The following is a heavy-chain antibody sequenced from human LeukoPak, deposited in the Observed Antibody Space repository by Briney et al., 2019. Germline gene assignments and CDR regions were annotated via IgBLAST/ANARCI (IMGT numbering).Heavy chain of an antibody. V-gene: IGHV4-4*07. CDR1: GGSITSDY. CDR2: IYTSGSI. D-gene: IGHD6-13*01. J-gene: IGHJ4*02. Sequence: PSETLSLNCTVSGGSITSDYWNWIRQPAGKGLEWIGRIYTSGSINYNPSLRSRVTMSVDTSKNQFSLKLSSVTAADTAVYYCARDVSSSWYYFDYWGQGTLVTVSS. CDR3: ARDVSSSWYYFDY.